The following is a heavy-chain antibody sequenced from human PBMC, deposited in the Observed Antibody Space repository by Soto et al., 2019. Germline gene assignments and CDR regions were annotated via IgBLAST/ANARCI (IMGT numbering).Heavy chain of an antibody. Sequence: EVQLLESGGGLVQPGGSLRLSCAASGFTFSSYVMGWVRQAPGKGLEWVSSIIGGAGSTYYADSVKGRFTISRDNSKNTLYLQMNSLRGEDTAVYHCAKRKSGSAVFDFWGQGTLVSVSS. CDR2: IIGGAGST. J-gene: IGHJ4*02. D-gene: IGHD3-10*01. V-gene: IGHV3-23*01. CDR1: GFTFSSYV. CDR3: AKRKSGSAVFDF.